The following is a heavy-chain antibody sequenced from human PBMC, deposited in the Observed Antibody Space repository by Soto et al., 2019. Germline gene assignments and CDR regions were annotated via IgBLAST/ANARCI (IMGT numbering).Heavy chain of an antibody. J-gene: IGHJ4*02. CDR2: IIPMFPTT. CDR1: GETYDSNA. D-gene: IGHD2-21*01. V-gene: IGHV1-69*06. Sequence: CTACGETYDSNAMHWVRHAPGQGLEWMGGIIPMFPTTNYAQKFKGRLTINADKSTRTAYMEMRSLRSEVTAVYYCARDGDSADYGYWGQGTLVTVSS. CDR3: ARDGDSADYGY.